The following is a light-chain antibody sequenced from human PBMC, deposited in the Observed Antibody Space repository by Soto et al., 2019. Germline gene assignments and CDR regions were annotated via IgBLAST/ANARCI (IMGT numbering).Light chain of an antibody. CDR2: AAS. CDR1: QPISTY. V-gene: IGKV1-39*01. J-gene: IGKJ1*01. Sequence: DIQMPQSPSSLSASVGDRVTITCRASQPISTYLNWFRQKSGKAPKLLIHAASSLASGVPSRFSGSGSGTDFTLTISSLQPEDFATYYCQQSFRTPLTFGQGTRVEIK. CDR3: QQSFRTPLT.